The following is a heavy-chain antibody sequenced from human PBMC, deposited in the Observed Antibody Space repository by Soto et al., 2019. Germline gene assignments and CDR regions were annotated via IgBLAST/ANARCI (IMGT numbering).Heavy chain of an antibody. J-gene: IGHJ4*02. V-gene: IGHV3-23*01. CDR3: AKDRGYGYGEYWFDY. D-gene: IGHD4-17*01. CDR2: IRGSGGGT. CDR1: GFTFASYA. Sequence: EVQLLESGGGLVQPGGSLRLSCAASGFTFASYAMTWVRQAPGKGLEWVSDIRGSGGGTYYADSVKGRFTISRDNSKNARNVRMNGLGSQDTAVYYCAKDRGYGYGEYWFDYWGEGTLVTVSS.